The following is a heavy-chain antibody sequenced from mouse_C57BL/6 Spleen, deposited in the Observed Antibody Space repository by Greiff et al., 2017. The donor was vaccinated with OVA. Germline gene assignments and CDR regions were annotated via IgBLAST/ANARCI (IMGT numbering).Heavy chain of an antibody. CDR1: GYAFSSYW. J-gene: IGHJ4*01. V-gene: IGHV1-80*01. Sequence: QVQLKQSGAELVKPGASVKISCKASGYAFSSYWMNWVKQRPGKGLEWIGQIYPGDGDTNYNGKFKGKATLTADKSSSTAYMQLSSLTSEDSAVYFCAREDYYGSSYVGYAMDYWGQGTSVTVSS. CDR3: AREDYYGSSYVGYAMDY. D-gene: IGHD1-1*01. CDR2: IYPGDGDT.